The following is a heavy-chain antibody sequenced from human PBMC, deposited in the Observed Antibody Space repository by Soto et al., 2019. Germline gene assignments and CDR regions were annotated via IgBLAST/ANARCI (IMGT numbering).Heavy chain of an antibody. D-gene: IGHD3-10*01. Sequence: EVQLLESGGGLVQPGGSLRLSCAASGFTFSSYAMSWFRQAPGKGLERVSAISGSGGSTYYADSVKGRFTISRDNSKNTLYLQMNSLRAEDTAVYYCAKGPHYYGSGSQYGMDVWGQGTTVTVSS. V-gene: IGHV3-23*01. J-gene: IGHJ6*02. CDR2: ISGSGGST. CDR3: AKGPHYYGSGSQYGMDV. CDR1: GFTFSSYA.